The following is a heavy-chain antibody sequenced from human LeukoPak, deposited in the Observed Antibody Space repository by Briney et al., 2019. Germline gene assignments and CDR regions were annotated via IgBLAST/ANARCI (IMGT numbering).Heavy chain of an antibody. CDR3: ARSRYGSGSYYYYGMDV. Sequence: GGSLRLSCAASGFTFSDYYMSWIRQAPGKGLEWVSYISRSGSTIYYADSVKGRFTISRDNAKNSLYLQMNSLRAEDTAVYYCARSRYGSGSYYYYGMDVWGQGTTVTVSS. CDR2: ISRSGSTI. D-gene: IGHD3-10*01. CDR1: GFTFSDYY. J-gene: IGHJ6*02. V-gene: IGHV3-11*01.